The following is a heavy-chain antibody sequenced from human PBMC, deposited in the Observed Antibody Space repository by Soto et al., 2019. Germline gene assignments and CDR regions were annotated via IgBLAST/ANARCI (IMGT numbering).Heavy chain of an antibody. J-gene: IGHJ4*02. V-gene: IGHV1-18*04. D-gene: IGHD2-2*02. CDR2: ISAYNGNT. CDR1: GYTFTSYG. CDR3: ATHIRPHDPFDY. Sequence: RASVKVSCKASGYTFTSYGISWVRQAPGQGLEWMGWISAYNGNTNYAQKLQGRVTMTTDISTSTAYMELRSLRSDDTAVYYCATHIRPHDPFDYWGQGTLVTVSS.